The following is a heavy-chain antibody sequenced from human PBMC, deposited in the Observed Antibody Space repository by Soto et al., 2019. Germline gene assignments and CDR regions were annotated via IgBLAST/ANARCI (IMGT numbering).Heavy chain of an antibody. V-gene: IGHV4-4*02. D-gene: IGHD5-18*01. Sequence: QVQLQESGPGLVKPSGTLSLTCAVSGGSISSSNWWSWVRQPPGKGLELIGEIYHSGSTNYNPSLKSRVTISVDKSQHQFSLKLSSVTAADSAVYYCARILYSYGPYYFDYWGQGTLATVSS. CDR2: IYHSGST. J-gene: IGHJ4*02. CDR1: GGSISSSNW. CDR3: ARILYSYGPYYFDY.